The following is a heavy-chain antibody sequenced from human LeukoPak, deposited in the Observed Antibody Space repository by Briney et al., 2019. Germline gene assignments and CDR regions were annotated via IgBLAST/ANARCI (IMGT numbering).Heavy chain of an antibody. J-gene: IGHJ4*02. V-gene: IGHV4-59*08. CDR1: GGSISSYY. CDR3: ARLPLRSHFDY. CDR2: IYCSGST. Sequence: SETLSLTCTVSGGSISSYYWSWIRQPPGKGLEWIGYIYCSGSTNYNPSLKSRVTISIDTSKNQFSLKLSSVTAADTAVYYCARLPLRSHFDYWGQGTLVTVSS.